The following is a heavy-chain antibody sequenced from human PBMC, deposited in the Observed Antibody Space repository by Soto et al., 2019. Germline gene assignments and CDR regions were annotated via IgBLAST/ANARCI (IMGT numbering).Heavy chain of an antibody. CDR3: ARAPRGSGYYMGWFDP. Sequence: QVQLQESGPGLVKPSETLSLTCTVSGGSISSYSWSWIRQPPGKGLEWIGYIYYSGSTNYNPSLKSRVTISVDTSKNPFSLTLSSVTSEDTAVYYCARAPRGSGYYMGWFDPWGQGTLVTVSS. CDR2: IYYSGST. D-gene: IGHD3-3*01. V-gene: IGHV4-59*01. J-gene: IGHJ5*02. CDR1: GGSISSYS.